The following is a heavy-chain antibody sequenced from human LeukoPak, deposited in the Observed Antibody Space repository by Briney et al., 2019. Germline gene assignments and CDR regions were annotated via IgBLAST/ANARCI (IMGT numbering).Heavy chain of an antibody. CDR2: INGDASST. CDR3: ARARGNSYGYFEY. V-gene: IGHV3-74*01. J-gene: IGHJ4*02. D-gene: IGHD5-18*01. CDR1: GLTLSGYW. Sequence: GGTLRLSCAASGLTLSGYWMHWVRQAPGKGLVWVSRINGDASSTSYADSVKGRFTISRDNAKSTLYLQMYSLRVEDTAVYYCARARGNSYGYFEYWCQGTLVTVSS.